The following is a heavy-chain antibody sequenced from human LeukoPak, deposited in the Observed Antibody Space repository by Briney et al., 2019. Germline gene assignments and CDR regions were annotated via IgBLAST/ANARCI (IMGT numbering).Heavy chain of an antibody. J-gene: IGHJ3*01. V-gene: IGHV1-69*13. CDR1: GGTFSSYA. D-gene: IGHD2-2*01. Sequence: GASVKVSCKASGGTFSSYAISWVRQAPGQRLEWMGGIIPIFGTVDYAQKFQGRVTITADESTGTAYMELSSLRSEDTAVYYCARGVGYCSTTTCWRHAFDVWGQGTMVTVSS. CDR3: ARGVGYCSTTTCWRHAFDV. CDR2: IIPIFGTV.